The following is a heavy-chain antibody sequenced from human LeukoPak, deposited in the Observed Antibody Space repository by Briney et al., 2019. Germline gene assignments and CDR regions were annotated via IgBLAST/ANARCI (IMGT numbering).Heavy chain of an antibody. CDR2: ISSSSSTI. Sequence: PGGSLRLSCAASGFTFSSYSMNGVRQAPGKGLEWVSYISSSSSTIYYADSVKGRFTISRDNAKNSLYLQMNSLRAEDTAVYYCARAVVGATGGGLDYWGQGTLVTVSS. J-gene: IGHJ4*02. D-gene: IGHD1-26*01. CDR1: GFTFSSYS. CDR3: ARAVVGATGGGLDY. V-gene: IGHV3-48*01.